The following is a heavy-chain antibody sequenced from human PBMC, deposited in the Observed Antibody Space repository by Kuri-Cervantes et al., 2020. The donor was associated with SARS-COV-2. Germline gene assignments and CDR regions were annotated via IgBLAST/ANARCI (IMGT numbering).Heavy chain of an antibody. Sequence: ASVKVSCKAPETTFPNYDINWVRQAAGQGLEWMGMVKTNSGNTLYAQFFQGRVTMTRDTSTRTVYMELSSLTSEETAIYYCYCAPKEGFDSWGQGTLVTVSS. CDR2: VKTNSGNT. V-gene: IGHV1-8*01. CDR3: YCAPKEGFDS. J-gene: IGHJ4*02. D-gene: IGHD2-21*01. CDR1: ETTFPNYD.